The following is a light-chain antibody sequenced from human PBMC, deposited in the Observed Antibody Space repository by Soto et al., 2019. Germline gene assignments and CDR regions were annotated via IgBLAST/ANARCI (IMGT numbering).Light chain of an antibody. CDR1: DTNIGFYNF. Sequence: QSALTQPRSASGSPGQSVTISCTGTDTNIGFYNFVSWYQQHPDKAPHLVIYDVNKRPSGVPDRFSGSKSGKTASLTISGLQAEDEADYYCSSYTSSSAYVFGTGTKVTVL. CDR2: DVN. J-gene: IGLJ1*01. V-gene: IGLV2-11*01. CDR3: SSYTSSSAYV.